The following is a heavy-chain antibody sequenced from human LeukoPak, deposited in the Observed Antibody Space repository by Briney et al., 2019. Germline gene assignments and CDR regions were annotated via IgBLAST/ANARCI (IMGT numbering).Heavy chain of an antibody. CDR3: ATQVSDCTNGVCPFDY. V-gene: IGHV5-10-1*01. Sequence: GESLKISCKGSGYSFTSYWISWVRQMPGKGLEWMGRIDPSDSYTNYSPSFQGHVTISADKSISTVYLQWSSLKASDTAMYYCATQVSDCTNGVCPFDYWGQGTLVTVSS. J-gene: IGHJ4*02. D-gene: IGHD2-8*01. CDR2: IDPSDSYT. CDR1: GYSFTSYW.